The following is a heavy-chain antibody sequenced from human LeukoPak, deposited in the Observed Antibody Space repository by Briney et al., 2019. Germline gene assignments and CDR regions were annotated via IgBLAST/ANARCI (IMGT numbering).Heavy chain of an antibody. V-gene: IGHV1-2*02. CDR1: GYSFTDYY. CDR3: ARADRLHGGPYLIGP. Sequence: ASVAVSCKTSGYSFTDYYMHWVRQAPGQGLEWMGWINPNSGGTSSAQKFQGRVTMTRDTSITTVYMEVRWLTSDDTAVYYCARADRLHGGPYLIGPWGQGTLVTVSS. D-gene: IGHD2-21*01. CDR2: INPNSGGT. J-gene: IGHJ5*02.